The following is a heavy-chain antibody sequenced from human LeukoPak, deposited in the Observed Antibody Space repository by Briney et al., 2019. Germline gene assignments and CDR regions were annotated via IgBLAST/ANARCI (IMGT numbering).Heavy chain of an antibody. CDR2: ISYDGSNK. D-gene: IGHD3-10*01. V-gene: IGHV3-30*03. CDR3: ASLGRFGDLQVLYYFDY. Sequence: AGRSLRLSCAASGVTFSSYGMHWVRQAPGKGLEWVAVISYDGSNKYYADSVKGRFTISRDNSKNTLYLQMNSLRAEDTAVYYCASLGRFGDLQVLYYFDYWGQGTLVTVSS. J-gene: IGHJ4*02. CDR1: GVTFSSYG.